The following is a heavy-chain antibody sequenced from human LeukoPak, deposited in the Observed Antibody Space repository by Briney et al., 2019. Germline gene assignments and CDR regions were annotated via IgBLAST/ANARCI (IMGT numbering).Heavy chain of an antibody. V-gene: IGHV4-30-4*07. Sequence: PSETLSLTCAVSGGSISSGGYSWSWIRQPPGKGLEWIGYIYYNGSTFYNPSLKSRINILVDTSKNLFSLNLNSVTAADTALYYCARDLSDYWGQGTLVTVSS. CDR3: ARDLSDY. CDR2: IYYNGST. J-gene: IGHJ4*02. CDR1: GGSISSGGYS.